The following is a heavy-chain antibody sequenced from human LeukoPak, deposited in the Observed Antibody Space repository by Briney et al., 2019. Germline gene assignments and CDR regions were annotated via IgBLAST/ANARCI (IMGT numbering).Heavy chain of an antibody. D-gene: IGHD4-17*01. Sequence: PGGSLRLFCAASGFSLSNYGMSWVRQAPREGLVWVSAMGGRGYSTYYADSVKGRFTTSGDISENPLSLQMTCVRADDTAVYYCAKDPHADYDAFVIWGQGKMVTVS. V-gene: IGHV3-23*01. CDR3: AKDPHADYDAFVI. CDR1: GFSLSNYG. J-gene: IGHJ3*02. CDR2: MGGRGYST.